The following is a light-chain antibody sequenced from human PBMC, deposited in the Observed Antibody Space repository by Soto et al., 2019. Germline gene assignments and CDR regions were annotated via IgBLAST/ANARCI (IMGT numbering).Light chain of an antibody. CDR2: EVT. CDR1: SSDIGDYNY. CDR3: SSYTSSSTDV. J-gene: IGLJ1*01. Sequence: QSALTQPASVSGSPGQSITVSCVGTSSDIGDYNYVSWYQQSPGKAPKLMIYEVTSRPSGVSTRFSGSRSGNTASLTISGLQAEDEADYYCSSYTSSSTDVFGTGTKLTVL. V-gene: IGLV2-14*01.